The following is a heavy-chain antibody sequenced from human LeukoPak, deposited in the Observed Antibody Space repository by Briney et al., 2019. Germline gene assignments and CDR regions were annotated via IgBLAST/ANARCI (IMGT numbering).Heavy chain of an antibody. CDR1: GGSISSSSYY. V-gene: IGHV4-39*01. CDR2: IYYSGST. Sequence: SETLSLTCTVSGGSISSSSYYWGWIRQPPGKGLEWIGSIYYSGSTYYNPSLKSRVTISVDTSKNQFSLKLSSVTAADTAVYYCARPRGSSRFSWYFDYWGQGTLVTVSS. J-gene: IGHJ4*02. CDR3: ARPRGSSRFSWYFDY. D-gene: IGHD6-13*01.